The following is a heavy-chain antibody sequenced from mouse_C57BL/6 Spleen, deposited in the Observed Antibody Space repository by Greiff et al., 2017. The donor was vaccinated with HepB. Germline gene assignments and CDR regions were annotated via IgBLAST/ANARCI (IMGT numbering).Heavy chain of an antibody. CDR2: ISSGGDYI. D-gene: IGHD2-14*01. CDR3: TRERYDNYSDY. Sequence: EVQGVESGEGLVKPGGSLKLSCAASGFTFSSYAMSWVRQTPEKRLEWVAYISSGGDYIYYADTVKGRFTISRDNARNTLYLQMSSLKSEDTAMYYCTRERYDNYSDYWGQGTTLTVSS. J-gene: IGHJ2*01. V-gene: IGHV5-9-1*02. CDR1: GFTFSSYA.